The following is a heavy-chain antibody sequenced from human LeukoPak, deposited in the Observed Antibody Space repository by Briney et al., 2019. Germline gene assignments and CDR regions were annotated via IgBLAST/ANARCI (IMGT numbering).Heavy chain of an antibody. CDR3: GRGIQSFDP. J-gene: IGHJ5*02. CDR1: GYTFTGYY. CDR2: ISAYNGNT. V-gene: IGHV1-18*04. Sequence: ASVKVSCKASGYTFTGYYMHWVRQAPGQGLEWMGWISAYNGNTNYAQKLQGRVTMTTDTSTSTAYMELRSLRSDDTAVYYCGRGIQSFDPWGQGTLVTVSS.